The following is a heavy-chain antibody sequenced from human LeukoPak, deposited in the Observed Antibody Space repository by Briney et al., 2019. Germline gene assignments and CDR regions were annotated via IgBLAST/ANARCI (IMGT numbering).Heavy chain of an antibody. D-gene: IGHD3-22*01. J-gene: IGHJ4*02. CDR3: ARHSNYYDSGGYYYDY. CDR2: IIPIFGIA. CDR1: GGTFISYA. Sequence: SVKVSCKASGGTFISYAISWVRQAPGQGLEWMGRIIPIFGIANYAQKFQGRVTITADKSTSTAYMELSSLRSEDTAVYYCARHSNYYDSGGYYYDYWGQGTLVTVSS. V-gene: IGHV1-69*04.